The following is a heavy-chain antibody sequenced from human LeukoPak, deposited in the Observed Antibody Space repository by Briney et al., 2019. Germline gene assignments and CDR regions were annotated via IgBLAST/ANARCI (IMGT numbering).Heavy chain of an antibody. CDR2: IYYSGST. CDR3: ARTIAVASTPGYFDY. Sequence: PSETLSLTCTVSGGSISSRSYYWGWIRQPPGKGLEWIGIIYYSGSTYSNPSLRSRVTISVDTSKNQFSLKLSSVTAADTAVYYCARTIAVASTPGYFDYWGQGTLVTVSS. D-gene: IGHD6-19*01. J-gene: IGHJ4*02. CDR1: GGSISSRSYY. V-gene: IGHV4-39*07.